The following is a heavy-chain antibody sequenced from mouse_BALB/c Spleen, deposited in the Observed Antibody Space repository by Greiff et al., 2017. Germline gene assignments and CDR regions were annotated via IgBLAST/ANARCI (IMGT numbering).Heavy chain of an antibody. CDR1: GYTFTSYN. V-gene: IGHV1-12*01. CDR3: ARNYYGSSWRYFDV. J-gene: IGHJ1*01. Sequence: QVQLQQPGAELVKPGASVKMSCKASGYTFTSYNMHWVKQKPGQGLEWIGAIYPGNGDTSYNQKFKGKATLTADKSSSTAYMQLSSLTSEDSAVYYCARNYYGSSWRYFDVWGAGTTVTVSS. D-gene: IGHD1-1*01. CDR2: IYPGNGDT.